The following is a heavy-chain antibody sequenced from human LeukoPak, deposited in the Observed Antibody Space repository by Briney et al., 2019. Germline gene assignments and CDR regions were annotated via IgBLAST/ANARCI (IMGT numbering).Heavy chain of an antibody. CDR1: GGFSFSSYW. CDR2: IKQDGSEK. D-gene: IGHD7-27*01. V-gene: IGHV3-7*03. Sequence: PGGSLRLSCVTSGGFSFSSYWMSWVRQAPGKGLEWVANIKQDGSEKYYVDSVKGRFTISRDNAKNSLYLHMISLRAEDTAVYYCARTGDSHYWGQGTLVTVSS. J-gene: IGHJ4*02. CDR3: ARTGDSHY.